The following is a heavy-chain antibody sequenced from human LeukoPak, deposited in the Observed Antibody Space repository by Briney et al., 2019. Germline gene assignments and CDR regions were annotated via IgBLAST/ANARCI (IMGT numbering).Heavy chain of an antibody. D-gene: IGHD1-20*01. J-gene: IGHJ5*02. CDR2: INSDGSST. Sequence: GGSLRLSCAASGFTFSSYWMHWVRQAPGKGLVWASRINSDGSSTSYADSVKGRFTISRDNAKNTLYLQMNSLRAEDTAVYYCAREGGNWNANWFDPWGQGTLVTVSS. CDR3: AREGGNWNANWFDP. CDR1: GFTFSSYW. V-gene: IGHV3-74*01.